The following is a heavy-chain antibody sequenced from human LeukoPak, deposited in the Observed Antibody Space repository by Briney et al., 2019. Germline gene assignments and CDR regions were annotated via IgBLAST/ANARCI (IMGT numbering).Heavy chain of an antibody. D-gene: IGHD4-23*01. CDR3: ARDYGGNSGFDY. J-gene: IGHJ4*02. CDR1: GGSISSYY. V-gene: IGHV4-59*01. CDR2: IYYSGGT. Sequence: SETLSLTCTVSGGSISSYYWSWIRQPPGKGLEWIGYIYYSGGTNYNPSLKSRVTISVDTSKNQFSLKLSSVTAADTAVYYCARDYGGNSGFDYWGQGTLVTVSS.